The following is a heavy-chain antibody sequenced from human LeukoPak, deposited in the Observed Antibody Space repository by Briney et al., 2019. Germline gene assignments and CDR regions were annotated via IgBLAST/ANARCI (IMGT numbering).Heavy chain of an antibody. V-gene: IGHV1-69*01. CDR3: ARDIGYGSGSLDLDY. CDR2: IIPIFGTA. Sequence: SVKVSCKASGGTFSSYAISWVRQAPGQGLGWMGGIIPIFGTANYAQKFQGRVTITADESTSTAYMELSSLRSEDTAVYYCARDIGYGSGSLDLDYWGQGTLVTVSS. D-gene: IGHD3-10*01. CDR1: GGTFSSYA. J-gene: IGHJ4*02.